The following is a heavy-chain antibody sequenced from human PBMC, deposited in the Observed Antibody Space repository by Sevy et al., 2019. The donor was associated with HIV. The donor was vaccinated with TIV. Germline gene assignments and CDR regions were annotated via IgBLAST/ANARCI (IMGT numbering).Heavy chain of an antibody. D-gene: IGHD6-19*01. J-gene: IGHJ4*02. CDR2: IIPILGTV. CDR1: GGTFSSYG. V-gene: IGHV1-69*13. CDR3: ARGGGNGWYYFDY. Sequence: ASVKVSCKASGGTFSSYGISWVRQAPGQGLEWMGGIIPILGTVNEAQKFQGRVTITADESTKTAYMELSSLRSEDTAVYYCARGGGNGWYYFDYWGQETLVTVSS.